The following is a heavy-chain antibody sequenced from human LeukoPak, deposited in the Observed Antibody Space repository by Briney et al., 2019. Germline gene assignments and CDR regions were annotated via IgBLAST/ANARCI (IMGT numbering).Heavy chain of an antibody. CDR3: AKSGYNRFDY. V-gene: IGHV3-23*01. Sequence: GGSLRLSCAASGFTFSSYGMSWVRQAPGKGLEWVSAISTSGGSTYYADSVKGRFTISRDNSKNTLSLQMNSLRAEDTAVYYCAKSGYNRFDYWGQGILVTVSS. D-gene: IGHD5-24*01. CDR2: ISTSGGST. J-gene: IGHJ4*02. CDR1: GFTFSSYG.